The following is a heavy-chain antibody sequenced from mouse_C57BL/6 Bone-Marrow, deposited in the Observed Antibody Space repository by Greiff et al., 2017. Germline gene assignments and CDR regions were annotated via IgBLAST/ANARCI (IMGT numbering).Heavy chain of an antibody. D-gene: IGHD1-1*01. J-gene: IGHJ2*01. Sequence: VKLQESGAELVRPGASVTLSCKASGYTFTDYEMHWVKQTPVHGLEWIGAIDPETGGTAYNQKFKGKAILTADKSSSTAYIQLRSLTSEDSAVYYCTRAHYYGRSYDYWGQGTTLTVSS. CDR3: TRAHYYGRSYDY. V-gene: IGHV1-15*01. CDR1: GYTFTDYE. CDR2: IDPETGGT.